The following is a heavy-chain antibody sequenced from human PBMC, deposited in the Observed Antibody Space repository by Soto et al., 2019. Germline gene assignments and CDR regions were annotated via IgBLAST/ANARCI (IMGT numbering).Heavy chain of an antibody. V-gene: IGHV4-34*01. CDR2: INHSGST. D-gene: IGHD4-17*01. CDR1: GGSFSGYY. Sequence: SETLSLTCAVYGGSFSGYYWSWIRQPPGKGLEWIGEINHSGSTNYNPSLKSRVTISVDTSKNQFSLKLSSVTAADTAVYYCARLHYGDLDYWGQGTLVTVSS. CDR3: ARLHYGDLDY. J-gene: IGHJ4*02.